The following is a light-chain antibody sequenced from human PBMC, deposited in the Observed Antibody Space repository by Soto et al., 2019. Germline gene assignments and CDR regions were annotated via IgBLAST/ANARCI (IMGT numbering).Light chain of an antibody. CDR3: ATWDDSLNARGV. Sequence: QSALTQTPSASGTPGQTVTISCSGSRSNIGNNAVSWYQQFPGTAPKLLIYNNNQRPSGVPDRSSGSKSGTSASLAISGLQSEDEADYDCATWDDSLNARGVFGGGTKLTVL. CDR2: NNN. J-gene: IGLJ3*02. CDR1: RSNIGNNA. V-gene: IGLV1-44*01.